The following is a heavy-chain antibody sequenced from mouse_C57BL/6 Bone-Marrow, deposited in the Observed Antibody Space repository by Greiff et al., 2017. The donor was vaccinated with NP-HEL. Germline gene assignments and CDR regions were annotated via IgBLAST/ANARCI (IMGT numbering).Heavy chain of an antibody. CDR1: GFNITDDY. CDR3: ATCGSSPYAMDY. J-gene: IGHJ4*01. D-gene: IGHD1-1*01. Sequence: VQLQESGAELVRPGASVKLSCTVSGFNITDDYMHWVKQRPEQGLEWIGWIDPENGDTEYASKFQGKATITADTSSNTAYPQLSSLTSEDTAVYYCATCGSSPYAMDYWGQGTSGTVSS. CDR2: IDPENGDT. V-gene: IGHV14-4*01.